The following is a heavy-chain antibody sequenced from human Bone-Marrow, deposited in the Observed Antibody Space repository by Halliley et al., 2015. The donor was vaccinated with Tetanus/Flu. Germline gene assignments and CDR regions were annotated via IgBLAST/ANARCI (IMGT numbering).Heavy chain of an antibody. V-gene: IGHV3-23*01. J-gene: IGHJ4*02. Sequence: EWVSAISDSSGSTYADPVRGRFTISRDISKNTLYLQMDSLRADDTAVYYCAKNEAYSWDYFENWGQGTLVTVSS. D-gene: IGHD4-4*01. CDR2: ISDSSGST. CDR3: AKNEAYSWDYFEN.